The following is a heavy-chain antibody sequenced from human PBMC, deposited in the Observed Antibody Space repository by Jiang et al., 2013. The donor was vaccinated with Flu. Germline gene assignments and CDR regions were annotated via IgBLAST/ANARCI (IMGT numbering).Heavy chain of an antibody. D-gene: IGHD5-12*01. CDR3: ARFRGYDEYYFDY. Sequence: KGRFTVSRDNSKNTLYLQMNSLRVEDTAVYFCARFRGYDEYYFDYWGQGTLVTVSS. V-gene: IGHV3-30*07. J-gene: IGHJ4*02.